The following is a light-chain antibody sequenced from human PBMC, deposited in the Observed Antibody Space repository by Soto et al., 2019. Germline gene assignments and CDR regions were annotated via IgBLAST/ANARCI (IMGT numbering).Light chain of an antibody. CDR2: GAS. CDR1: QSVSSSY. V-gene: IGKV3-20*01. J-gene: IGKJ3*01. Sequence: EIVLTQSPGTLSLCPGERATLSCRASQSVSSSYLAWYQQKPGQAPRLLIYGASSRATGIPDRFSGSGSGTDFTLTISRLEPVDFAVYYCQQFGSSPRFTFGPGTKVDVK. CDR3: QQFGSSPRFT.